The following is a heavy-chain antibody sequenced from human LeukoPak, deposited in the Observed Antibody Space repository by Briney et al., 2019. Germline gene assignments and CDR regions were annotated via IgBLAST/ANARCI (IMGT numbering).Heavy chain of an antibody. CDR1: GFTFSNAW. J-gene: IGHJ4*02. D-gene: IGHD2-2*02. V-gene: IGHV3-15*01. CDR3: YQLLYFPSYFDY. CDR2: IKSKTDGGTT. Sequence: GGSLRLSCAASGFTFSNAWMSWVRQAPGKGLEWVGRIKSKTDGGTTDYAAPVKGRFTISRDDSKNTLYLQMNSLKTEDTAVYYCYQLLYFPSYFDYWGQGTLVTVSS.